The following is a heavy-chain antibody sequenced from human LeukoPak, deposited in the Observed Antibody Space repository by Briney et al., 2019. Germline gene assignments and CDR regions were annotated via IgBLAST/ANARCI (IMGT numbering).Heavy chain of an antibody. J-gene: IGHJ6*02. V-gene: IGHV3-30-3*01. CDR2: ISYDGSNK. CDR1: GFTFSSYA. D-gene: IGHD3-10*01. Sequence: PGGSLRLSCAASGFTFSSYAMHWVRQAPGKGLEWVAVISYDGSNKYYADSVKGRFTISRDNSKNPLYLQMNSLRAEDTAVYYCARDTITIRSNYGMDVWGQGTTVTVSS. CDR3: ARDTITIRSNYGMDV.